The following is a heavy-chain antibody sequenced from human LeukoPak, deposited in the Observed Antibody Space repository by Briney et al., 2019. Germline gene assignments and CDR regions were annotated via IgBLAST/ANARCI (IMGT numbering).Heavy chain of an antibody. CDR3: ARVPAAKGGGAFDI. J-gene: IGHJ3*02. D-gene: IGHD2-2*01. CDR1: GGSISSSNW. CDR2: IYHSGST. V-gene: IGHV4-4*02. Sequence: KPSGTLSLTYAVSGGSISSSNWWSWVRQPPGKGLEWIGEIYHSGSTNYNPSLKSRVTISVDTSKNQFSLKLSSVTAADTAVYYCARVPAAKGGGAFDIWGQGTMVTVSS.